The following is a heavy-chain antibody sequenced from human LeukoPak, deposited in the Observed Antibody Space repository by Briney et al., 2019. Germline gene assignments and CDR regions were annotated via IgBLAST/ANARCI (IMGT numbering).Heavy chain of an antibody. D-gene: IGHD3-10*01. CDR3: ASSRWRFGSVDY. J-gene: IGHJ4*02. CDR2: IYDSGNT. V-gene: IGHV4-59*01. Sequence: PSETLSLTCTVSGGSINNYYWSWIRQPPGKGLEWIGYIYDSGNTNYNPSLKSRVTISVDTSKNQFSLKLSFVTAADTAVYYCASSRWRFGSVDYWGQGILVTVSS. CDR1: GGSINNYY.